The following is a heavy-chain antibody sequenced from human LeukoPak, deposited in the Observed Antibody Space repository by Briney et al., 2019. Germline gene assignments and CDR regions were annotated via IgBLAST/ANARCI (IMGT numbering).Heavy chain of an antibody. CDR2: INSDGSAK. Sequence: PGGSLRLSCAVSGFRFSSQWMTWVRQAPGTGLEWVATINSDGSAKYHVDSVKGRFTTSRDNAKNLVYLQMSILRAEDTAVYYCADLGTSDCGQGTLVTVSS. CDR3: ADLGTSD. J-gene: IGHJ4*02. CDR1: GFRFSSQW. D-gene: IGHD1-7*01. V-gene: IGHV3-7*01.